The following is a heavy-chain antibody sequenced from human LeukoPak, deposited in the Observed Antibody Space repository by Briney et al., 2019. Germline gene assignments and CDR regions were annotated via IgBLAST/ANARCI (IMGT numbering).Heavy chain of an antibody. J-gene: IGHJ5*02. D-gene: IGHD6-6*01. Sequence: ASVKVSCKASGYTFTSYGISWVRQAPGQGLEWMGWISAYNGNTNYAQKLQGRVTMTTDTSTSTAYMEPRSLRSDDTAVYYCARVGVSSIAARPDWFDPWGQGTLVTVSS. CDR1: GYTFTSYG. CDR2: ISAYNGNT. V-gene: IGHV1-18*01. CDR3: ARVGVSSIAARPDWFDP.